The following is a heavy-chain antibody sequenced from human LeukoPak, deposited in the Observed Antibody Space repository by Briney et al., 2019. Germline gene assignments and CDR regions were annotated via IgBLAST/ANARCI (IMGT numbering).Heavy chain of an antibody. Sequence: GGSLRLSCAASGFTFSSYSMNWVRQAPGKGLEWVSYISSSSSTIYYADSVKGRFTISRDNAKNSLYLQMNSLKTEDTAVYYCRGYSYGTIAAFHIWGQGTMVTVSS. CDR1: GFTFSSYS. V-gene: IGHV3-48*01. CDR3: RGYSYGTIAAFHI. D-gene: IGHD5-18*01. CDR2: ISSSSSTI. J-gene: IGHJ3*02.